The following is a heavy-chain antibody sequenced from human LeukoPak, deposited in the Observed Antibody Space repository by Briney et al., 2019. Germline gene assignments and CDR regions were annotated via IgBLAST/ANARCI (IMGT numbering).Heavy chain of an antibody. CDR2: ISDSGGST. D-gene: IGHD2-2*01. V-gene: IGHV3-23*01. CDR1: GFTFSSYS. Sequence: GGSLRLSCAASGFTFSSYSMSWLRQAPGKGLEWVSVISDSGGSTYYADSVKGRFTISRDNSKNTLYLQMNSLRAEDTAVYYCAKGYCSSTSCRREKYYYYYYGMDVWGQGTTVTVSS. CDR3: AKGYCSSTSCRREKYYYYYYGMDV. J-gene: IGHJ6*02.